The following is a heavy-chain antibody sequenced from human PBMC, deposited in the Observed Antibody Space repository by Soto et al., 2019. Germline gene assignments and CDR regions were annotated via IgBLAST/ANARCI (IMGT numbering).Heavy chain of an antibody. CDR1: GFTFSTYS. D-gene: IGHD1-1*01. CDR2: ISSTSGYI. Sequence: EVQLVESGGGLVKPGASVRLSCAVSGFTFSTYSMNWVRQAPGMGLEWVSYISSTSGYIYYADSVKGRFTVSRDNAKNLLYLQRNSLRAEDTAIYYCASLGSPRYNEYFYGMGVWGQGTTVTVSS. V-gene: IGHV3-21*02. J-gene: IGHJ6*02. CDR3: ASLGSPRYNEYFYGMGV.